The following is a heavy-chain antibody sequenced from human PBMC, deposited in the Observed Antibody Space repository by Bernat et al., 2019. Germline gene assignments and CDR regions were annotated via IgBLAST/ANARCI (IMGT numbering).Heavy chain of an antibody. CDR1: GGSLSGYY. J-gene: IGHJ4*02. D-gene: IGHD4-17*01. CDR3: ARDGDYGDYSFDY. V-gene: IGHV4-34*01. Sequence: QVQLQQWGAGLLKPSETLSLTCAMYGGSLSGYYWSWIRQPPGKGLEWIGEVNHSGRTNYNPSLKSRVTISINTSNNQFSLKLSSVTAADTAVYYCARDGDYGDYSFDYWGQGTLVTVSS. CDR2: VNHSGRT.